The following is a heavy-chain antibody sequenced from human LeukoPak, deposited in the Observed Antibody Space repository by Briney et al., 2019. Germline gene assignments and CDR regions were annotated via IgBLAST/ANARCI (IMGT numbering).Heavy chain of an antibody. CDR2: IYYSGST. Sequence: PSETLSLTCTVSGGSISSSSYYWGWIRQPPGKGLEWIGSIYYSGSTNYSPSLKSRVTISVDTSQNQFSLKLSSVTAADTAVYYCARQEYYYDRSVYYDSWGQGTLVTVSS. CDR3: ARQEYYYDRSVYYDS. V-gene: IGHV4-39*01. D-gene: IGHD3-22*01. J-gene: IGHJ4*02. CDR1: GGSISSSSYY.